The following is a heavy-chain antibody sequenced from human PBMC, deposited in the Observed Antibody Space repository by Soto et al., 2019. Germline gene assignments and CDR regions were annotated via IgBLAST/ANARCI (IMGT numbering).Heavy chain of an antibody. CDR3: ARRGSVSYSDC. CDR1: GGSISSRSHY. V-gene: IGHV4-39*01. D-gene: IGHD3-10*01. CDR2: IYYSGST. Sequence: QLQLQESGPGLVKPSETLSLTCTVSGGSISSRSHYWCWIRQPPGKGLEWIGSIYYSGSTSYNPSRKSRVTISVDTSKNQCSLKLSYVTAADTSVYYCARRGSVSYSDCWGQGTLVTVSS. J-gene: IGHJ4*02.